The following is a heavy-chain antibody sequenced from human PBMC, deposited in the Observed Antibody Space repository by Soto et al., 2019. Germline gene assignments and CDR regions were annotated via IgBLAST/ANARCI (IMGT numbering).Heavy chain of an antibody. CDR3: ARTTPPYSSSSRYFDY. CDR2: IKQDGSEK. V-gene: IGHV3-7*03. CDR1: GFTFSSYW. D-gene: IGHD6-6*01. Sequence: HPGGSLRLSCAASGFTFSSYWMSWVRQAPGKGLEWVANIKQDGSEKYYVDSVKGRFTISRDNAKNSLYLQMNSLRAEDTAVYYCARTTPPYSSSSRYFDYWGQGTLVTVSS. J-gene: IGHJ4*02.